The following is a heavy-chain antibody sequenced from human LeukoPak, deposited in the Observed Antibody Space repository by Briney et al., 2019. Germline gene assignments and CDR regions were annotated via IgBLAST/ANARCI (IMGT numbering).Heavy chain of an antibody. CDR2: ISAYNGNT. CDR1: GYTFTSYG. J-gene: IGHJ3*01. CDR3: ARTIDSSGYDDAFDL. V-gene: IGHV1-18*01. D-gene: IGHD3-22*01. Sequence: ASVKVSCKASGYTFTSYGISWVRQAPGQGLEWMGWISAYNGNTNYAQKLQGRVTMTTDTSTSTAYMELRSLRSDDTAVYYCARTIDSSGYDDAFDLWGQGRMVTVSS.